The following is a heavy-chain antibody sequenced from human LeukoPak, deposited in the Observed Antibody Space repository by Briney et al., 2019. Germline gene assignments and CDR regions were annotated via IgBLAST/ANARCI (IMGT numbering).Heavy chain of an antibody. V-gene: IGHV4-34*01. D-gene: IGHD3-3*01. Sequence: SSETLSLTCAVYGGSFSGYYWSWIRQPPGKGLEWFGEINHSGSTNYNPSLKSRVTISVDTSKNQFSLKLSSVTAADTAVYYCARRWSGFSLGVDYWGQGTLVTVSS. CDR3: ARRWSGFSLGVDY. J-gene: IGHJ4*02. CDR2: INHSGST. CDR1: GGSFSGYY.